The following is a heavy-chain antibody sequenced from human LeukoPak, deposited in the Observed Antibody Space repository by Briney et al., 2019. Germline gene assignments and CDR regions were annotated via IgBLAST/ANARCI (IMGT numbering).Heavy chain of an antibody. J-gene: IGHJ4*02. Sequence: SETLSLTCAVYGGSFSGYYWSWIRQPPGKGLEWIGEINHSGSTNYNPSLKSRVTISVDTSKNQFSLKLSSVTAADMAVYYCARVKVGATAPAFDYWGQGTLVTVSS. D-gene: IGHD1-26*01. CDR1: GGSFSGYY. CDR3: ARVKVGATAPAFDY. CDR2: INHSGST. V-gene: IGHV4-34*01.